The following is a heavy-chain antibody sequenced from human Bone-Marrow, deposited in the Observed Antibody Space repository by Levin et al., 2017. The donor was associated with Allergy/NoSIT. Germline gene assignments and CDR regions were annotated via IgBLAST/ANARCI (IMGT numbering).Heavy chain of an antibody. J-gene: IGHJ6*02. CDR1: GFTFSDYY. Sequence: SGGSLRLSCAASGFTFSDYYMSWIRQAPGKGLEWVSYISSSGSTIYYADSVKGRFTISRDNAKNSLYLQMNSLRAEDTAVYYCARENYDFWSGYRIYYYYYGMDVWGQGTTVTVSS. V-gene: IGHV3-11*01. CDR2: ISSSGSTI. CDR3: ARENYDFWSGYRIYYYYYGMDV. D-gene: IGHD3-3*01.